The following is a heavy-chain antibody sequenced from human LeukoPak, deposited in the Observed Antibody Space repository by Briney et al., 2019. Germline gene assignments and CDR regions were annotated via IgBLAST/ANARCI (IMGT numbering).Heavy chain of an antibody. V-gene: IGHV1-18*01. CDR1: GYTFTSYG. D-gene: IGHD3-22*01. CDR3: ARLFLTNYYDSSGYSDY. Sequence: ASVKVSCKASGYTFTSYGISWVRQAPGQGLEWMGWISAYNGNTNYAQRLQGRVTMTTDTSTSTAYMELRSLRSDYTAVYYCARLFLTNYYDSSGYSDYWGQGTLVIVSS. CDR2: ISAYNGNT. J-gene: IGHJ4*02.